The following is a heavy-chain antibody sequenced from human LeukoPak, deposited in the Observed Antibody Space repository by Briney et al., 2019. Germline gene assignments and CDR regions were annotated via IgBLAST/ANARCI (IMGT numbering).Heavy chain of an antibody. V-gene: IGHV5-51*01. Sequence: GEPLKISCQSSGHSFASYWIGWVRQMPGQGLEWMGIIYPGDSDTRYSPSFEGQVTISVDKSITTAYLQWTSLKALDTAMYYCARLAGNNWLDPWGQGTLVTVSS. CDR2: IYPGDSDT. CDR1: GHSFASYW. J-gene: IGHJ5*02. CDR3: ARLAGNNWLDP.